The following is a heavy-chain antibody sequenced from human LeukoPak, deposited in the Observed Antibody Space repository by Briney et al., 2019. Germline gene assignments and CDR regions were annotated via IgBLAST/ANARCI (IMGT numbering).Heavy chain of an antibody. V-gene: IGHV3-11*01. CDR2: ISSSGSTI. CDR1: GFTFSDYY. J-gene: IGHJ4*02. CDR3: AVDSITIFGVVKPY. Sequence: GGSLRLSCAVSGFTFSDYYMSWIRQAPGKGLEWVSYISSSGSTIYYADSVKGRFTISRDNAKNSLYLQMNSLRAEDTAVYYCAVDSITIFGVVKPYWGQGTLVTVSS. D-gene: IGHD3-3*01.